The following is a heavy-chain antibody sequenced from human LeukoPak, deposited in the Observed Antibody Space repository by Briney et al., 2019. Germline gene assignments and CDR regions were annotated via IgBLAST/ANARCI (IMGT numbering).Heavy chain of an antibody. D-gene: IGHD4-17*01. CDR2: ISDDGRRK. Sequence: GGSLRLSCAASGFSFISYGMHWVRQAPGKGLGWGGVISDDGRRKDYADSVKGRFTIYRDNSKDTLYLQMNSLRAEDTAVYYCAKRPSDYGDYVSYFDYWGQGTLVTVSS. CDR1: GFSFISYG. J-gene: IGHJ4*02. V-gene: IGHV3-30*18. CDR3: AKRPSDYGDYVSYFDY.